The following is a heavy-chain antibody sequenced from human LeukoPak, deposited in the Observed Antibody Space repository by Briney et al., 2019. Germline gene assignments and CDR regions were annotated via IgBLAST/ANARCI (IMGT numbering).Heavy chain of an antibody. CDR3: AREPDFWSGYSQGAHLDY. CDR1: GGSFSGYY. D-gene: IGHD3-3*01. Sequence: PSETLSLTCAVYGGSFSGYYWGWIRQPPGKGLEWIGSIYHSGSTYYNPSLKSRVTISVDTSKNQFSLKLSSVTAADTAVYYCAREPDFWSGYSQGAHLDYWGQGTLVTVSS. CDR2: IYHSGST. J-gene: IGHJ4*02. V-gene: IGHV4-38-2*02.